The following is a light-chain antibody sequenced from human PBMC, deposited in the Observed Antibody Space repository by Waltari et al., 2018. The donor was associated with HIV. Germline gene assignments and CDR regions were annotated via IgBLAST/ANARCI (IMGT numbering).Light chain of an antibody. CDR1: NIGTTG. V-gene: IGLV3-21*02. CDR2: DDS. CDR3: QVWESRIEHMV. Sequence: SYVLTQPPSVSVAPGQTARTTCPGNNIGTTGVPWYQHKPGQAPVLVVHDDSDRPSGIPDQFSGSKSGSTATLSISGAEVGDEADYYCQVWESRIEHMVFGGGTKLTVL. J-gene: IGLJ2*01.